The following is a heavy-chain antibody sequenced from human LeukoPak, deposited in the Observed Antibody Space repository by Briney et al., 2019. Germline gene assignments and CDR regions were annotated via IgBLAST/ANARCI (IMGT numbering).Heavy chain of an antibody. CDR1: GFTFSSYW. J-gene: IGHJ4*02. D-gene: IGHD5-18*01. V-gene: IGHV3-7*03. CDR2: IKQDGSET. Sequence: GGSLRLSCAASGFTFSSYWMSWVRQAPGKGLEWVANIKQDGSETYYVDSVKGRFTISRDNAKNSLYLQINSLRAEDTAVYYCAKDREHSYGYYFDYWGQGTLVTVSS. CDR3: AKDREHSYGYYFDY.